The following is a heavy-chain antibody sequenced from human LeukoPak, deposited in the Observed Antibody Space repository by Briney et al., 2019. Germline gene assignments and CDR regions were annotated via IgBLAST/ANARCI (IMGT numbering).Heavy chain of an antibody. CDR1: GFTFSSYG. CDR2: ISYDGSNK. V-gene: IGHV3-30*18. D-gene: IGHD3-22*01. J-gene: IGHJ3*02. Sequence: PGRSLRLSCAASGFTFSSYGMHWVRQAPGKGLEWVAVISYDGSNKYYADSVKGRFTISRDNSKNTLYLQMNSLRAEDTAVYYCAKANTYYYDSSGYYRPYDAFDIWGQGTMVTVSS. CDR3: AKANTYYYDSSGYYRPYDAFDI.